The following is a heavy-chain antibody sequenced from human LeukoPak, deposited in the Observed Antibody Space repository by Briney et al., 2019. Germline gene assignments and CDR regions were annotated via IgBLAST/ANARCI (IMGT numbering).Heavy chain of an antibody. V-gene: IGHV1-18*01. CDR3: AREGGGTSDWYFDL. Sequence: GASVKVSCTASGFSFNKYGFSWVRQAPGQGFEWMGWISGFNGHTGHAQQLQNRVTMTTDTSTSTAYMELRSLTSDDTAVYYCAREGGGTSDWYFDLWGRGTLVTVSS. CDR1: GFSFNKYG. D-gene: IGHD3-16*01. J-gene: IGHJ2*01. CDR2: ISGFNGHT.